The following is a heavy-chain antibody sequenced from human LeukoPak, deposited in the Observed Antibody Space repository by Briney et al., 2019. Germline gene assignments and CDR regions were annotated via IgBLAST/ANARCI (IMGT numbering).Heavy chain of an antibody. CDR1: GFTFSSYA. Sequence: GGSLRLSCAASGFTFSSYAMSWSRQAPGKGLEWVASINSDGSEGYYADVVKGRFTISRDNAKNSLYLQINSLRAEDTAVYYCARSSYSSSSSVWGQGTMVTVSS. J-gene: IGHJ3*01. V-gene: IGHV3-7*03. CDR2: INSDGSEG. CDR3: ARSSYSSSSSV. D-gene: IGHD6-6*01.